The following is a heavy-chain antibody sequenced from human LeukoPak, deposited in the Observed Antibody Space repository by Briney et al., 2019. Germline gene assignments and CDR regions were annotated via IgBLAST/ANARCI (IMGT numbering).Heavy chain of an antibody. D-gene: IGHD3-10*01. CDR3: AKGAVTARRWFGDSHFDY. CDR2: ISGNGGVT. CDR1: GFTYSNYG. J-gene: IGHJ4*02. V-gene: IGHV3-23*01. Sequence: GGSLRLSCAASGFTYSNYGMSWVRQAPGKGLEWVASISGNGGVTFYGDSVKGRSTISRDNSKNTLYLQMNSLTAEDTAVYYCAKGAVTARRWFGDSHFDYWGQGTLVAVSS.